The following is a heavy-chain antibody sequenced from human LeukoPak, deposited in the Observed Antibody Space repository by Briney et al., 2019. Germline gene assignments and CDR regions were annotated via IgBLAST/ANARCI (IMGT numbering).Heavy chain of an antibody. CDR1: GGSISSSRYY. J-gene: IGHJ4*02. CDR3: ASAHYYDNSGYTD. Sequence: PSETLSLTCTVSGGSISSSRYYWGWIRQPPGKGLEWIGNIYYSGSSYFNPSLKSRVTISVDTSKNQFSLKLSSVTAADTAVYYCASAHYYDNSGYTDWGQGTLVTVSS. CDR2: IYYSGSS. V-gene: IGHV4-39*07. D-gene: IGHD3-22*01.